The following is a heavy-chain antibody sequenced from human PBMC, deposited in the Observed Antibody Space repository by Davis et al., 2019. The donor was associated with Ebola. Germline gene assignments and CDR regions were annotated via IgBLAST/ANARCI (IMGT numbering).Heavy chain of an antibody. CDR1: GYTFTNYG. CDR3: ARDCIRTGCYNYGMDV. D-gene: IGHD2-2*02. V-gene: IGHV1-46*01. J-gene: IGHJ6*02. CDR2: INPSGDTT. Sequence: AASVKVSCKASGYTFTNYGISWVRQAPGQGLEWMGVINPSGDTTRYTQKFQGRVTITRDTSATTAYMELSSLRSEDTAVYYCARDCIRTGCYNYGMDVWGQGTTVTVSS.